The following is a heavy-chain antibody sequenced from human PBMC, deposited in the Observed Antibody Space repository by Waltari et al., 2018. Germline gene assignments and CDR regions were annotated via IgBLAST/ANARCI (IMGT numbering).Heavy chain of an antibody. CDR2: ISGSGSGT. Sequence: EVQLLESGGGLEQRGGSLRSSFAASGLTFRPYAMTWVRQAPGKGLEWVSVISGSGSGTYYADSVKGRFTISRDNSKNTLYLQMNSLRGEDTAVYYCAKDADYDSSGYVYDYWGQGTLVTVSS. CDR3: AKDADYDSSGYVYDY. CDR1: GLTFRPYA. D-gene: IGHD3-22*01. J-gene: IGHJ4*02. V-gene: IGHV3-23*01.